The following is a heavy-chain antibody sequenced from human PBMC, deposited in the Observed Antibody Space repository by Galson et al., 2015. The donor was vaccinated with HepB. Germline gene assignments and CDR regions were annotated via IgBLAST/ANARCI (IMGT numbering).Heavy chain of an antibody. Sequence: QSGAEVKRPGESLTISCKGSGYNFGTYWIGWVRQMPGKGLEWVGIIYPSDSDTRYSPSFEGQVTISADKSISTAFLHWSSLKASDTAMYHCARRHRHLLYWRAGYFEYWGQGALVTVSS. V-gene: IGHV5-51*03. CDR2: IYPSDSDT. CDR3: ARRHRHLLYWRAGYFEY. CDR1: GYNFGTYW. J-gene: IGHJ4*02. D-gene: IGHD2-2*02.